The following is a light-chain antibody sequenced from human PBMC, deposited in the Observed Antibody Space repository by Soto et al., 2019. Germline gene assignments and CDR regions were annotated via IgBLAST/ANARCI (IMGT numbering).Light chain of an antibody. CDR1: QSVSATY. V-gene: IGKV3-20*01. J-gene: IGKJ1*01. Sequence: EIVLKQSPGTLSLSPGESATLSCRATQSVSATYLAWYQQKPGQAPRLLIYAASSRATDIPDRFSGSGSGTDFTLAISRLEPEDFAVYWCQHYGTSTRTFGQGTKVEIK. CDR3: QHYGTSTRT. CDR2: AAS.